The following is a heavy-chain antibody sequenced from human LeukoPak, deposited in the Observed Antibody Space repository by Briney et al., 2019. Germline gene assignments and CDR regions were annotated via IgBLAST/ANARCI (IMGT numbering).Heavy chain of an antibody. CDR1: RGSFSGYY. Sequence: PSETLSLTCAVYRGSFSGYYWSWMRQPPGKGLEWIGEINHSGSTNYNPSLKSRVTISVDTSKNQFSLKLSSVTAADTAVYYCARQPYYMDVWGKGTTVTISS. CDR3: ARQPYYMDV. CDR2: INHSGST. V-gene: IGHV4-34*01. J-gene: IGHJ6*03.